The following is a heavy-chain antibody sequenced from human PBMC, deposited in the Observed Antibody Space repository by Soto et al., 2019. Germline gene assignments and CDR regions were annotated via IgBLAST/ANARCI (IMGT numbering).Heavy chain of an antibody. Sequence: GGSLRLPCAASGFIFSNFWISWVRQAPGKGLEWVANIKEDGSEKHSMDSVKGRFIISRDNAKNSLYLQMNSLRAEDTAVYYCARDSTYYDFWSGYRLEGYFDYWGQGILVTVSS. J-gene: IGHJ4*02. CDR1: GFIFSNFW. CDR3: ARDSTYYDFWSGYRLEGYFDY. D-gene: IGHD3-3*01. V-gene: IGHV3-7*01. CDR2: IKEDGSEK.